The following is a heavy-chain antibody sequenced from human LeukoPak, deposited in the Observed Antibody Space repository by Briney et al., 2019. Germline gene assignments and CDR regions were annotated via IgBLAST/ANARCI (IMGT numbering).Heavy chain of an antibody. Sequence: PSETLSLTCTVSGGSISSYYWSWIRQPPGKGLEWIGYIYYSGSTNYNPSLKSRVTISVDTSKNQFSLKLSSVTAADTAVYYCARDMGATLGGFFDYWGQGTLVTVSS. J-gene: IGHJ4*02. CDR3: ARDMGATLGGFFDY. CDR2: IYYSGST. V-gene: IGHV4-59*01. CDR1: GGSISSYY. D-gene: IGHD1-26*01.